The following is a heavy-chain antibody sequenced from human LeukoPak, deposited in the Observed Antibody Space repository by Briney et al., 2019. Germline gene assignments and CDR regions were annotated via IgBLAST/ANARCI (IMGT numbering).Heavy chain of an antibody. D-gene: IGHD3-22*01. CDR1: GFTFGKVW. J-gene: IGHJ1*01. Sequence: PGGSLRLSCAASGFTFGKVWMSWVRQAPGKGLEWVGRIKSKTDGGTIDYAAPVKGRFTISRDDSKDTLFLQMNSLKTEDTAVYYCTTDLSELDDSGYYAKYFHHWGQGTLVSVSS. CDR2: IKSKTDGGTI. V-gene: IGHV3-15*01. CDR3: TTDLSELDDSGYYAKYFHH.